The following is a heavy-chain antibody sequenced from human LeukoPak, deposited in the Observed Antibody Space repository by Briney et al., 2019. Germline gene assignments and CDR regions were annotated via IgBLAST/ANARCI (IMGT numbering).Heavy chain of an antibody. CDR1: GFPFSDYS. V-gene: IGHV3-7*01. CDR3: RSGGAAPGSFDN. Sequence: GGSLRLSCAASGFPFSDYSMSWMRQAPGKGLEWVANIKYDGNEEYYVDSVKGRFTISRDNAKNSLYLQLNSLRVEDAAVYYCRSGGAAPGSFDNWGQGTLVIVSP. D-gene: IGHD4-23*01. J-gene: IGHJ4*02. CDR2: IKYDGNEE.